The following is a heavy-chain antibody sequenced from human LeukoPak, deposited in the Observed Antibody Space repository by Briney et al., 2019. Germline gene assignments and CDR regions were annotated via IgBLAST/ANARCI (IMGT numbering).Heavy chain of an antibody. CDR1: GFTVSSNY. J-gene: IGHJ5*02. Sequence: GGSLRLSCAASGFTVSSNYMSWVRQAPGKGLEWVSVIYSGGSTYYADYVKGRFTISRDNSKNTLYLQMNSLRAEDTAVYYCARETGTMVRGDMYNWFDPWGQGTLVTVSS. V-gene: IGHV3-53*01. CDR2: IYSGGST. CDR3: ARETGTMVRGDMYNWFDP. D-gene: IGHD3-10*01.